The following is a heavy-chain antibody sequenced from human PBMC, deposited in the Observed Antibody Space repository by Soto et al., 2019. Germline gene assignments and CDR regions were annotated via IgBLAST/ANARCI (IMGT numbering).Heavy chain of an antibody. Sequence: ASVKVSCKPSGTTFDSFTFSWVRQAPGQGLEWMGGFVPMFGSASIAQRFQGRVRITADASTGTGYMELSDLRSEDSAIYYCAREDDTTGHYSWFDPWGPGTLVTVSS. CDR2: FVPMFGSA. D-gene: IGHD3-9*01. CDR1: GTTFDSFT. V-gene: IGHV1-69*13. J-gene: IGHJ5*02. CDR3: AREDDTTGHYSWFDP.